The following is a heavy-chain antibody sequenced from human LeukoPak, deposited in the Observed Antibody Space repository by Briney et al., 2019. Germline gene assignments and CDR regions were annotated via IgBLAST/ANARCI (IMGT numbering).Heavy chain of an antibody. CDR1: GGTFSSYA. Sequence: SVKVSCKASGGTFSSYAISWVRQAPGQGLEWMGGIIPIFGTANYAQKFQGRVTITTDESTSTAYMELSSLRSEDTAVYYCARGPITMIVDYYFDYWGQATLVTVSS. CDR3: ARGPITMIVDYYFDY. V-gene: IGHV1-69*05. D-gene: IGHD3-22*01. CDR2: IIPIFGTA. J-gene: IGHJ4*02.